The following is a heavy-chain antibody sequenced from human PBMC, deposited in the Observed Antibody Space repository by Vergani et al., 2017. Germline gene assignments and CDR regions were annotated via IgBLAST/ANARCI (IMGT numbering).Heavy chain of an antibody. J-gene: IGHJ4*02. CDR2: ISGSGGST. V-gene: IGHV3-23*04. CDR3: AKLEGGLLSPFDY. D-gene: IGHD2-21*02. Sequence: EVQLVESGGGLVQPGGSLRLSCAASGFTFSSYEMNWVRQAPGKGLEWVSAISGSGGSTYYADSVKGRFTISRDNSKNTLYLQMNSLRAEDTAVYYCAKLEGGLLSPFDYWGQGTLVTVSS. CDR1: GFTFSSYE.